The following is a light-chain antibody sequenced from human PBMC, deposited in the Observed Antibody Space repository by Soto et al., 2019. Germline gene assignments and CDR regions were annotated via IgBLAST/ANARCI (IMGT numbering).Light chain of an antibody. J-gene: IGLJ1*01. CDR2: ENN. V-gene: IGLV1-40*01. Sequence: QSVLTQPPSVSGAPGQRVTISCTGSSSNIGAGYEAHWYQQVPGTAPKLLIYENNNRPSGVPDRFSGSKSGTSASLAITGLQAEVEAEYYCQSYDSSLSGYVFGTGTRSPS. CDR3: QSYDSSLSGYV. CDR1: SSNIGAGYE.